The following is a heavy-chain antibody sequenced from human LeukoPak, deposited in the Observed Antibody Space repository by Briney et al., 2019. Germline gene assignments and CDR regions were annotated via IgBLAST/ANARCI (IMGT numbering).Heavy chain of an antibody. D-gene: IGHD3-10*01. V-gene: IGHV4-34*01. CDR3: ARGIGSFDP. Sequence: SETLSLTCAVSGGSFSGYYWSWIRQPPGKGLEWIGEINHSGSTNYNPSLKSRGTISVDTSKNQFSLKLSSVTAADTAVYYCARGIGSFDPWGRGTLATVSS. CDR2: INHSGST. J-gene: IGHJ5*02. CDR1: GGSFSGYY.